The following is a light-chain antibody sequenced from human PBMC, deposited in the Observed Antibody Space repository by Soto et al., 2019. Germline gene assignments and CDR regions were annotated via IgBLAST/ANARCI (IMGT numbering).Light chain of an antibody. CDR2: KAS. V-gene: IGKV1-5*03. CDR1: QNVSNW. Sequence: DVEMTQSPSTLPTSIEDRVTINYRASQNVSNWLAWYQQKPGKAPKLLIYKASRLESGVPSRFSASGSGTDFTLTINSLQSDDFATYFCQQYSKESTFGQGTKLEIK. J-gene: IGKJ2*01. CDR3: QQYSKEST.